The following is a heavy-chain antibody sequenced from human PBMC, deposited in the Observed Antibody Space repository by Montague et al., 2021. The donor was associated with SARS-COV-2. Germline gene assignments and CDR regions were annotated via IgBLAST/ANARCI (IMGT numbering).Heavy chain of an antibody. CDR2: INHSGST. V-gene: IGHV4-34*01. D-gene: IGHD3-22*01. CDR1: GGSFSDYY. CDR3: ARDTQRVFTYDYDGSGYASDY. J-gene: IGHJ4*02. Sequence: SETLSLTCAVSGGSFSDYYWSWIRQPPGKGLEWIGEINHSGSTKYNPSLKSRVTISVDTSKNQFSLKLSSVTAADTAVYYCARDTQRVFTYDYDGSGYASDYWGQGTLVTVSS.